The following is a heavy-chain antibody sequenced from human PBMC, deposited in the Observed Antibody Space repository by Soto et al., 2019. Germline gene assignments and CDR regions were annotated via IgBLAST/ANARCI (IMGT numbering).Heavy chain of an antibody. CDR3: ARDRVDILTGYYEDY. Sequence: SETLSLTCAVSGGSISSSYYWSWIRQHPGKGLEWIGYIYYSGSTYYNPSLKSRVTISVDTSKNQFSLKLSSVTAADTAVYYCARDRVDILTGYYEDYWGQGTLVTVSS. CDR2: IYYSGST. V-gene: IGHV4-31*11. D-gene: IGHD3-9*01. CDR1: GGSISSSYY. J-gene: IGHJ4*02.